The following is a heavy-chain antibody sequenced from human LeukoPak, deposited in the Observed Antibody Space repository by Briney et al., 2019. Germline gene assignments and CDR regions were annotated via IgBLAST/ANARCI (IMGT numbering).Heavy chain of an antibody. D-gene: IGHD3-22*01. CDR3: ARQNYYDSSGYFQH. Sequence: SETLSLTCTVSGGSVSSGSYYWSWIRQPPGKGLEWIGYIYYSGSTNYNPSLKSRVTISVDTSKNQFSLKLSSVTAADTAVYYCARQNYYDSSGYFQHWGQGTLVTVSS. J-gene: IGHJ1*01. CDR1: GGSVSSGSYY. CDR2: IYYSGST. V-gene: IGHV4-61*01.